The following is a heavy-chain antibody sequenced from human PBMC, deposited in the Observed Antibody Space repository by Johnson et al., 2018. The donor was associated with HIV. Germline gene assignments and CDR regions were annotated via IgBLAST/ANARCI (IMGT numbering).Heavy chain of an antibody. V-gene: IGHV3-33*06. CDR2: IWYDGSNK. Sequence: VQLVESGGGVVQPGRSVRLSCAASGLSFSSYGMHWVRQAPGKGLEWVAVIWYDGSNKYYADSVKGRFTIPRDNSKNMLYLQMNSLRAEDTAIYYCVKGMDSSSWYAFDIWGQVTMVTVSS. CDR1: GLSFSSYG. J-gene: IGHJ3*02. D-gene: IGHD6-13*01. CDR3: VKGMDSSSWYAFDI.